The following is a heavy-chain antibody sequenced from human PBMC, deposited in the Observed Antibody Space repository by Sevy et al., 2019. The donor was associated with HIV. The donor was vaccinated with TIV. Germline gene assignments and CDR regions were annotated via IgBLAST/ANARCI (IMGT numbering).Heavy chain of an antibody. Sequence: GSLRLSCAASGFTLSSYALSWVRQAPGKGLEWVSSISISGADKYYADSVKGRFTISRDNSQNRLYLQMNSLRAEDTALYYCAKALVETEDKNEFDPWGQGTLVTVSS. D-gene: IGHD2-8*02. J-gene: IGHJ5*01. CDR2: ISISGADK. CDR1: GFTLSSYA. V-gene: IGHV3-23*01. CDR3: AKALVETEDKNEFDP.